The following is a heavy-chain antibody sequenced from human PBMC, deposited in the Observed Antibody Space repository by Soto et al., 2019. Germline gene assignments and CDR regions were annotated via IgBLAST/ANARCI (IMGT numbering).Heavy chain of an antibody. CDR2: VDYSGIT. V-gene: IGHV4-39*01. D-gene: IGHD3-9*01. Sequence: LRESGPGLLKPSETLSLTCTVSGASISSTTYYWGWLRQSPGKGLEWIGSVDYSGITYYSPYPTRTAAISVDGASNRCSSRLSCVPAAEAASHYRVRQRVVDMLTGAFDPWGQGIMVTVSS. CDR1: GASISSTTYY. J-gene: IGHJ5*02. CDR3: VRQRVVDMLTGAFDP.